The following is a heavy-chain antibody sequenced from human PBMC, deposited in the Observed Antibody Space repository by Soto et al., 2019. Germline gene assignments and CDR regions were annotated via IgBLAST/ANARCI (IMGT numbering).Heavy chain of an antibody. D-gene: IGHD3-16*01. Sequence: GGSLRLSCAASGFKFSNYAMSWVRQAPGKGLEWVSLISATGGGTYYADSVKGRFTISRDNSHNTLYLQVHSLTAEDTAVYYYAKDRRAGGNSAFYFDFWGQGAQVTVSS. J-gene: IGHJ4*02. CDR3: AKDRRAGGNSAFYFDF. V-gene: IGHV3-23*01. CDR1: GFKFSNYA. CDR2: ISATGGGT.